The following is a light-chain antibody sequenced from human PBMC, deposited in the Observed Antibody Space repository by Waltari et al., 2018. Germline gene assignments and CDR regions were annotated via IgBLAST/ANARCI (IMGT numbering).Light chain of an antibody. Sequence: DIQMTQSPLTLYASVGDRVIITCRASQSISNWLAWYQHKPGKAPKLLIYKASTLASGVPSRFSGSGSGTDFSLTISSLQPDDFATYYCQQYNSYSLLTFGGGTKVEIK. J-gene: IGKJ4*01. CDR2: KAS. CDR3: QQYNSYSLLT. CDR1: QSISNW. V-gene: IGKV1-5*03.